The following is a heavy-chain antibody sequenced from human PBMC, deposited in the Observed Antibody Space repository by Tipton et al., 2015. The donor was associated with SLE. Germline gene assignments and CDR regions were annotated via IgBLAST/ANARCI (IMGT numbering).Heavy chain of an antibody. CDR3: ASASWNYGFFDY. Sequence: GSLRLSCAASGFTFSGSAMHWVRQASGKGLEWVGRIRSKANSYATAYAASVKGRFTISRDDSQNTAYLQMNSLQTEDTAVYYCASASWNYGFFDYWGQGTLVTVSS. D-gene: IGHD1-7*01. J-gene: IGHJ4*02. CDR1: GFTFSGSA. CDR2: IRSKANSYAT. V-gene: IGHV3-73*01.